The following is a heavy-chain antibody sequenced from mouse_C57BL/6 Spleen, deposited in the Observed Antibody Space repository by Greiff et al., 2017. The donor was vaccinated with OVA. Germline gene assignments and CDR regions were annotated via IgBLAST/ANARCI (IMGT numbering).Heavy chain of an antibody. D-gene: IGHD2-2*01. CDR3: ASSLLYGYDDYYALDD. Sequence: VQLQQSGPELVKPGASVKMSCKASGYTFTDYNMHWVKQSHGQSLEWIGYINPNNGSTSYNQKFKGKATLTVNKSSSTAYMELRSLTSEDSAVYSWASSLLYGYDDYYALDDWGKGTSVTVSS. J-gene: IGHJ4*01. CDR2: INPNNGST. V-gene: IGHV1-22*01. CDR1: GYTFTDYN.